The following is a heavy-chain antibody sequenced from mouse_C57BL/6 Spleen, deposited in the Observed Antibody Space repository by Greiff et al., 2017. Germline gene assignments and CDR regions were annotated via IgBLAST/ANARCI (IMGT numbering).Heavy chain of an antibody. CDR2: INPNNGGT. V-gene: IGHV1-26*01. D-gene: IGHD2-4*01. J-gene: IGHJ2*01. CDR3: ARWGLRVFDY. CDR1: GYTFTDYY. Sequence: VQLQQSGPELVKPGASVKISCKASGYTFTDYYMNWEKQSHGKSLEWIGDINPNNGGTSYNQKFKGKATLTVDKSSSTAYMELRSLTSEDSAVYYCARWGLRVFDYWGQGTTLTVSS.